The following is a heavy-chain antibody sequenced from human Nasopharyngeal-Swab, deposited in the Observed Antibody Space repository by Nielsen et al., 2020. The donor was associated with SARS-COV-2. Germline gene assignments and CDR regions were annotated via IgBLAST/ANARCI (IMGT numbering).Heavy chain of an antibody. D-gene: IGHD3-10*01. CDR2: INPSGGST. Sequence: ASVKVSCKASGYTFTSYYIHWVRQAPGQGLEWMGIINPSGGSTSYAQKFQGLVTMTRDTSTSTVYMELSSLRSEDTAVYYCARVMGYYGSGSYRPFDYWGQGTLVTVSS. J-gene: IGHJ4*02. V-gene: IGHV1-46*01. CDR3: ARVMGYYGSGSYRPFDY. CDR1: GYTFTSYY.